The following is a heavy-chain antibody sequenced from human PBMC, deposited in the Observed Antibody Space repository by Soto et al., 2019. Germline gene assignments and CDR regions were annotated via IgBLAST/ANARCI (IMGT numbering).Heavy chain of an antibody. CDR1: GGSISSGRYY. D-gene: IGHD4-17*01. V-gene: IGHV4-31*03. CDR3: ATNYGGKINWFDP. CDR2: IYYSGST. Sequence: TLSRTCTVPGGSISSGRYYSSWIRQHPGKGLEWIGYIYYSGSTYYNPSLKSRVTISVDTSKNQFSLKLSSVTAADTAVYYCATNYGGKINWFDPWGQGTQVTVSS. J-gene: IGHJ5*02.